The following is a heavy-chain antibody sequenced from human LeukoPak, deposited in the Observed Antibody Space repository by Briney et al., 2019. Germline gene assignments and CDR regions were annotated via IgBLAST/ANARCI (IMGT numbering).Heavy chain of an antibody. CDR1: GYTFTGYY. D-gene: IGHD2-15*01. CDR3: ARGYCSGGSCLGFYYYYMDV. Sequence: GASVKVSCKASGYTFTGYYMHWVRQAPGQGLEWMGWINPNSGGTNYAQEFQGRVTMTRDTSISTAYMELSRLRSDDTAVYYCARGYCSGGSCLGFYYYYMDVWGKGTTVTVSS. CDR2: INPNSGGT. V-gene: IGHV1-2*02. J-gene: IGHJ6*03.